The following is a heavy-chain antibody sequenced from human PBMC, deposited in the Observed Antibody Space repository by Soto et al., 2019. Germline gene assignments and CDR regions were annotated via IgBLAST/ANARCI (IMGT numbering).Heavy chain of an antibody. CDR3: ARVVPGAEAWFGP. CDR2: ISLYSDGT. V-gene: IGHV1-18*01. Sequence: ASVKVSCKASGYTFSNYGITWVRQAPGQPLEWLGWISLYSDGTNYAQKFQGRVSTTTDTSTTTAYMELRSLRSDDTAVYYCARVVPGAEAWFGPWGQGTLVTVSS. J-gene: IGHJ5*02. CDR1: GYTFSNYG. D-gene: IGHD2-2*01.